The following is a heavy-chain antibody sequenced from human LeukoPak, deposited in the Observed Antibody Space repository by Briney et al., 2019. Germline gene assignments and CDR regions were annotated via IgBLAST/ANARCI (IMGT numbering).Heavy chain of an antibody. Sequence: TGGSLRLSCAASGFTFSSYSMNWVRQAPGKGLEWVSSISSSSSYIYYADSVKGRFTISRDNAKNSLYLQMNSLRAEDTAVYYCARDPYSGGYGDYFYYYMDLWGQGTTVTISS. CDR3: ARDPYSGGYGDYFYYYMDL. CDR2: ISSSSSYI. V-gene: IGHV3-21*01. D-gene: IGHD1-26*01. CDR1: GFTFSSYS. J-gene: IGHJ6*03.